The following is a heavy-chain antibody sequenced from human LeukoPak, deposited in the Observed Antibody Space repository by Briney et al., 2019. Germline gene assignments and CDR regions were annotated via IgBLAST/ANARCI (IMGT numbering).Heavy chain of an antibody. CDR3: ARSGDGYGDPFDY. CDR1: GYTFTSYA. Sequence: GASVKVSCKASGYTFTSYAMHWVRQAPGQRLEWMGWISAYNGNTNYAQNLQGRVTMTTDTSTSTAYMELWSLRSDDTAVYYCARSGDGYGDPFDYWGQGALVTVSS. CDR2: ISAYNGNT. V-gene: IGHV1-18*01. J-gene: IGHJ4*02. D-gene: IGHD4-17*01.